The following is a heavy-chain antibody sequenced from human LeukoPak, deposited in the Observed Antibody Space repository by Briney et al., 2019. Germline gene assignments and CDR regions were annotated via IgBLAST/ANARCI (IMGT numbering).Heavy chain of an antibody. J-gene: IGHJ4*02. CDR3: AREGDYYDSSGYYVDY. CDR1: GFTFSNAW. D-gene: IGHD3-22*01. V-gene: IGHV3-30-3*01. Sequence: GGSLRLSCAASGFTFSNAWMNWVRQAPGKGLEWVAVISYDGSNKYYADSVKGRFTISRDNSKNTLYLQMNSLRAEDTAVYYCAREGDYYDSSGYYVDYWGQGTLVTVSS. CDR2: ISYDGSNK.